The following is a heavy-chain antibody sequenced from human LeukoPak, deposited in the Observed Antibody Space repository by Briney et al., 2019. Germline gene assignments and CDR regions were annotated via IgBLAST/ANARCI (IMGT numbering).Heavy chain of an antibody. J-gene: IGHJ5*02. CDR2: ISSSSYI. CDR3: ASRRTYCGGDCPNWFDP. CDR1: GFTFSSYS. D-gene: IGHD2-21*02. Sequence: GGSLRLSCAASGFTFSSYSMNWVRQAPGKGLEWVSSISSSSYIYYADSVKGRFTISRDNAKNSLYLQMNSLRAEDTAVYYCASRRTYCGGDCPNWFDPWGQGTLVTVS. V-gene: IGHV3-21*01.